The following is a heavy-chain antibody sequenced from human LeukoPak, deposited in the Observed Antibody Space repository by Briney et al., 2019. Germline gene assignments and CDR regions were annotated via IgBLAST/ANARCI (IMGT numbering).Heavy chain of an antibody. V-gene: IGHV3-43*02. CDR2: ISGGGSST. CDR1: GFTFDSYA. J-gene: IGHJ4*02. D-gene: IGHD3-3*01. Sequence: PGGSLRLSCAASGFTFDSYAMHWVRQAPGKGLECVFLISGGGSSTYSADSAKGRFTISRDNSKNSLYLQMNSLRTEDTALYYCAKEGSGGGLDLDYWGQGTLVTVSS. CDR3: AKEGSGGGLDLDY.